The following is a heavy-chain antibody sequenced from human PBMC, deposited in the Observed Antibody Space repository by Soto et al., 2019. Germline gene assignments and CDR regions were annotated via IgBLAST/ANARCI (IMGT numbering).Heavy chain of an antibody. Sequence: EVQLVESGGGLVQPGGSLRLSCATSGFTFNTYWMHWFRQAPGKGLVWVSRIYSDGSRTSYADSVKGRFTISRDNAKNTLYLQMDSLSPEDTAVYYCARGAGGYYYMDVWGKGTTVTVSS. CDR3: ARGAGGYYYMDV. CDR2: IYSDGSRT. V-gene: IGHV3-74*01. CDR1: GFTFNTYW. J-gene: IGHJ6*03. D-gene: IGHD3-10*01.